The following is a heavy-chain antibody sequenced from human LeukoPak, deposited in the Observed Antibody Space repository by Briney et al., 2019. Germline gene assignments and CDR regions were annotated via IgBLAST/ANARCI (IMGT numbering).Heavy chain of an antibody. CDR3: ARAGNDYGDRYFQH. V-gene: IGHV1-2*02. Sequence: ASVKVSCKASGYTFTGYYMHWVRQAPGQGLEWMGWINPNSGGTNYAQKFQSRVTMTRDTSISTAYMELSRLRSDDTAVYYCARAGNDYGDRYFQHWGQGTLVTVSS. D-gene: IGHD4-17*01. CDR2: INPNSGGT. CDR1: GYTFTGYY. J-gene: IGHJ1*01.